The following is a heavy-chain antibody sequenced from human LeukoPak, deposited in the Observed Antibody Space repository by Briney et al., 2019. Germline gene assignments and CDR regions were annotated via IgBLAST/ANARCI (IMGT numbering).Heavy chain of an antibody. CDR2: IRYDGSNK. J-gene: IGHJ4*02. Sequence: PGGSLRLSXAASGFTFSSYGMHWVRQTPGKGLEWVAFIRYDGSNKYYADSVKGRFTISRDNSKNTLYLQMNSLRAEDTAVYYCAKDVSRVLDYWGQGTLVTVSS. CDR1: GFTFSSYG. D-gene: IGHD3-3*02. CDR3: AKDVSRVLDY. V-gene: IGHV3-30*02.